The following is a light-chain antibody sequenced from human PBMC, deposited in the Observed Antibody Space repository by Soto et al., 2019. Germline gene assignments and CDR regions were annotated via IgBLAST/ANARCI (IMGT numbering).Light chain of an antibody. V-gene: IGLV9-49*03. CDR1: SAYSGYE. CDR3: GADHVIGSQFVYV. CDR2: VGTGGIVG. J-gene: IGLJ1*01. Sequence: QSVLTQPPSASASVGASVTLTCTLSSAYSGYEVDWYHQRPGKGPRFVMRVGTGGIVGSKGVGIPDRFSVLGSGLNRYLTIKNIQGDDEGDYHSGADHVIGSQFVYVFGTGTKVTVL.